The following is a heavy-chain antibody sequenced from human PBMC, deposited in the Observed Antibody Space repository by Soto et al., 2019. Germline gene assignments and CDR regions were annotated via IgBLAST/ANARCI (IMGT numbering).Heavy chain of an antibody. V-gene: IGHV4-34*01. D-gene: IGHD6-13*01. J-gene: IGHJ4*02. CDR2: INHSGST. Sequence: LSLTCAVYGGSFSGYYWSWIRQPPGKGLEWIGEINHSGSTNYNPSLKSRVTISVDTSKNQFSLKLSSVTAADTAVYYCARTYSSSWSPFDYWGQGTLVTVSS. CDR1: GGSFSGYY. CDR3: ARTYSSSWSPFDY.